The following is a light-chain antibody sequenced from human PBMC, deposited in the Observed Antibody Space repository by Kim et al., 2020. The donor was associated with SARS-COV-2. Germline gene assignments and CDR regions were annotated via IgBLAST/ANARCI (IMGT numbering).Light chain of an antibody. J-gene: IGLJ3*02. Sequence: NFMLTQPHSVSESPGKTVTISCTRSSGSIASTYVQWYQQRPGSSPTTVIYENNQRPSGVPDRFSGSIDSSSNSASLTISGLKTEDEADYYCQSYDSGNPWVFGGGTQLTVL. CDR2: ENN. CDR3: QSYDSGNPWV. V-gene: IGLV6-57*01. CDR1: SGSIASTY.